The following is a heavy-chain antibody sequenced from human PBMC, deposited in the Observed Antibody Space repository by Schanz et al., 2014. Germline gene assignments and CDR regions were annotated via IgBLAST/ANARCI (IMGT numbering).Heavy chain of an antibody. Sequence: QVQLVESGGGVVQPGRSLRLSCAASGFNFSNYDIHWVRQAPGKGLEWVALIYYNGTNKYYADSVKGRFTISRDNSQNSLYLQMNPLRTEDPDVYSCAKELNRRGGQTNFYYYSGMDVWGQGTTVTVSS. CDR1: GFNFSNYD. V-gene: IGHV3-30*18. D-gene: IGHD5-12*01. CDR2: IYYNGTNK. J-gene: IGHJ6*02. CDR3: AKELNRRGGQTNFYYYSGMDV.